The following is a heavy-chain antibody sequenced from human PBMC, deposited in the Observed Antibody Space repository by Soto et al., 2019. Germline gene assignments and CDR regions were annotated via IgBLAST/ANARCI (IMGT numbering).Heavy chain of an antibody. Sequence: ASVKVSCKASGYTFTSYYMHWVRQAPGQGLEWMGIINPSGGSTSYAQKFQGRVTMTRDTSTSTVYMELSSLRSEDTAVYYCARVTSVAGHRGYLLSVCGQGTTVTVSS. V-gene: IGHV1-46*01. CDR1: GYTFTSYY. CDR3: ARVTSVAGHRGYLLSV. CDR2: INPSGGST. J-gene: IGHJ6*02. D-gene: IGHD6-19*01.